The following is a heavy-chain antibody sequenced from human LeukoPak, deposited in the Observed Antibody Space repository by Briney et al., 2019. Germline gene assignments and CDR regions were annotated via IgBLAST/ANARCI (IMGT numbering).Heavy chain of an antibody. V-gene: IGHV3-66*02. CDR1: GFTVSSNY. CDR2: IYSGGST. CDR3: ARERHYYYYMDV. J-gene: IGHJ6*03. Sequence: GGSLRLSCAASGFTVSSNYMSWVRQAPGKGLEWVSVIYSGGSTYYADSVKGRFTISRDNSKNTLYLQMNSQRAEDTAVYYCARERHYYYYMDVWGKGTTVTVSS.